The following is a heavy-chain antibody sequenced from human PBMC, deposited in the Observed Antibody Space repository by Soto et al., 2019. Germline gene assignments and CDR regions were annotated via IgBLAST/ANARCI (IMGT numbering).Heavy chain of an antibody. CDR1: GLTFNKEN. D-gene: IGHD6-6*01. V-gene: IGHV3-21*04. Sequence: GGSLRLSCETSGLTFNKENMMWVRQAPGKGLEWVSAISWSSTYIYYADSVKGRFTISRDNAKNSLYLQMNSLRAEDTVLYYCAKDWGGIAARRGYFDYWGQGTLVTVSS. CDR3: AKDWGGIAARRGYFDY. J-gene: IGHJ4*02. CDR2: ISWSSTYI.